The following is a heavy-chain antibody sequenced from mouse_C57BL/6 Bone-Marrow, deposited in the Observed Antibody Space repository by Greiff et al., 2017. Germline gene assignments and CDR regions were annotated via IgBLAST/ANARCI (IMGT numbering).Heavy chain of an antibody. CDR3: ARQLSCSDYDYFDF. CDR2: ISSGGSYT. J-gene: IGHJ2*01. CDR1: GFTFSSYG. Sequence: EVQRVESGGDLVKPGGSLKLSCAASGFTFSSYGMSWVRQTPDKRLEWVATISSGGSYTYYPDSVKGRFTIPRDNAKNTLYLQMSSLTSKNTAMYYGARQLSCSDYDYFDFWGQGTTLTVSS. V-gene: IGHV5-6*01. D-gene: IGHD2-13*01.